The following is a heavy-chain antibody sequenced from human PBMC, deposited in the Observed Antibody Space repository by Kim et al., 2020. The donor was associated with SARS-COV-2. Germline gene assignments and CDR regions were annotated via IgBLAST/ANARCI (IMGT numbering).Heavy chain of an antibody. D-gene: IGHD1-1*01. Sequence: GGSLRLSCAASGFSFSTSWMTWVRQAPGKGLEWVANIKEDGSEKYLLDSVKGRFTVSRDNARNSLFLQMNSLRAEDTAMDFCATLEGVRSPTFGDWGRGT. CDR2: IKEDGSEK. J-gene: IGHJ4*02. CDR1: GFSFSTSW. V-gene: IGHV3-7*01. CDR3: ATLEGVRSPTFGD.